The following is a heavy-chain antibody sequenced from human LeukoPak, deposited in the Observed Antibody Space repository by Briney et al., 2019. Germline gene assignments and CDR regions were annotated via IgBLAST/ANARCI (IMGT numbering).Heavy chain of an antibody. Sequence: PGRSLRLSCAASGFTVSSTYMGWVGQAPGKGLEWVSIVYSDGNTYYADSVKGRFTISRDNSKNTLYLQMNSLRAEDTAVYFCARSEGGDPIFDYWGQGTLVTVSS. CDR1: GFTVSSTY. V-gene: IGHV3-53*01. CDR3: ARSEGGDPIFDY. J-gene: IGHJ4*02. CDR2: VYSDGNT. D-gene: IGHD2-21*02.